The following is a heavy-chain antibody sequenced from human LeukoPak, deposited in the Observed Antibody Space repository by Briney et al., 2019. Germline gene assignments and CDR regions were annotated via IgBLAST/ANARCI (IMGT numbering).Heavy chain of an antibody. Sequence: PGRSLRLSCAASGFTFSSYGMHWVRQAPGKGLEWVAVIWYDGSNKYYADSVKGRFTISRDNSKNTLYLQMNSLRAEDTAVYYCAREARIAGNWFDPWGQGTLVTVSS. CDR2: IWYDGSNK. V-gene: IGHV3-33*01. J-gene: IGHJ5*02. D-gene: IGHD6-13*01. CDR3: AREARIAGNWFDP. CDR1: GFTFSSYG.